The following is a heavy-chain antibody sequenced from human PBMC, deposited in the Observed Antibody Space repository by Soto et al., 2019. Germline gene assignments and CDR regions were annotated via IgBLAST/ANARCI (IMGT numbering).Heavy chain of an antibody. J-gene: IGHJ4*02. CDR3: ARVPEPDILTGYSLDY. CDR2: IKQDGSEK. Sequence: PGGSLRLSCAASGFTFSSYWMSWVRQAPGKGLEWVANIKQDGSEKYYVDSVKGRFTISRDNAKNSLYLQMNSLRAEGTAVYYCARVPEPDILTGYSLDYWGQGTLVTVSS. V-gene: IGHV3-7*05. CDR1: GFTFSSYW. D-gene: IGHD3-9*01.